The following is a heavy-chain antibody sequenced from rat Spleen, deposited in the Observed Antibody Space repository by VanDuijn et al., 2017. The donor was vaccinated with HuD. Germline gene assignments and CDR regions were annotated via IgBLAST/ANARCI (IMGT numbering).Heavy chain of an antibody. Sequence: EVQLVESGGASVQPGGSMRLSCAASGFTFSNYDMAWVRQAPKKGLEWVAYIAYDGGTTYYRDPVKGRFTISRDNAKSTLYLQMDSLRSEDTATYYCARHYPGVYWGQGTLVTVSS. CDR1: GFTFSNYD. J-gene: IGHJ3*01. CDR3: ARHYPGVY. V-gene: IGHV5-25*01. CDR2: IAYDGGTT. D-gene: IGHD1-4*01.